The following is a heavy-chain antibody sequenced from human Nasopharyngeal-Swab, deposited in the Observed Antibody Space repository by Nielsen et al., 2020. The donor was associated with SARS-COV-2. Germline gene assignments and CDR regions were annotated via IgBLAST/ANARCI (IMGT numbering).Heavy chain of an antibody. CDR1: GYTFTSFA. CDR3: ARVGAGGPNYYYYYGLDV. D-gene: IGHD3-16*01. CDR2: SIAGNGNT. V-gene: IGHV1-3*01. J-gene: IGHJ6*02. Sequence: ASVKVSCKASGYTFTSFAMHWVRQAPGQRLEGIGWSIAGNGNTKYSQKFQGRVTITRDTSASTAYMELSSLRSEDTAVYYCARVGAGGPNYYYYYGLDVWGQGATVTVSS.